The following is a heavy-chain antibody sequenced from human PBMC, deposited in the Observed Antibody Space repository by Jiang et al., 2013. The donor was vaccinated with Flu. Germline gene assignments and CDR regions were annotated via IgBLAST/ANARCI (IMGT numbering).Heavy chain of an antibody. Sequence: LLKPSETLSLTRTVSGDSFNIYYWSWIRQPPGKGLEWIGYIYYRGTTYYNPSLKSRVTMSVDTSKTQFSLKLSSVTAADTAVYYCARHRYGDNYFRDWGQEPWSRLL. V-gene: IGHV4-59*08. CDR3: ARHRYGDNYFRD. J-gene: IGHJ4*01. D-gene: IGHD4-17*01. CDR1: GDSFNIYY. CDR2: IYYRGTT.